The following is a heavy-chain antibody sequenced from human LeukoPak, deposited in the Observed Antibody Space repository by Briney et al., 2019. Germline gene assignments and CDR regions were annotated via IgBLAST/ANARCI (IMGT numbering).Heavy chain of an antibody. D-gene: IGHD5-12*01. CDR1: GYTFTSYG. CDR3: ARDSGDSGYDYSVPSVD. V-gene: IGHV1-18*01. J-gene: IGHJ4*02. Sequence: ASVKVSCKASGYTFTSYGISWVRQAPGQGLEWMGWISAYNGNTNYAQKLQGRVTMTTDTSTSTAYMELRSLRSDDTAVYYCARDSGDSGYDYSVPSVDWGQGTLVSVFS. CDR2: ISAYNGNT.